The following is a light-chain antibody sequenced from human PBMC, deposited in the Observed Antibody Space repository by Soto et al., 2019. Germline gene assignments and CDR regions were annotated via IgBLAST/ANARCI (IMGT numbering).Light chain of an antibody. J-gene: IGLJ1*01. V-gene: IGLV2-14*01. CDR3: CSYTTRTTYV. Sequence: QSVLTQPASVSGSPGQSITISCTGTSSDVGSYNYVSWYQQHPGKAPKLMIYEVSDRPSGISSRFSGSKSGNTASLTISGLQTEDEADYYCCSYTTRTTYVFGTGTKVTVL. CDR1: SSDVGSYNY. CDR2: EVS.